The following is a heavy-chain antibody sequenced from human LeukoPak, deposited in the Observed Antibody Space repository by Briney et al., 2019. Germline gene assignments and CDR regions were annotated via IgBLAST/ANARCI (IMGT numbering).Heavy chain of an antibody. J-gene: IGHJ4*02. V-gene: IGHV3-30-3*01. CDR2: ISYDGSNK. CDR1: GFTFSNYA. Sequence: AGGSLRLSCAASGFTFSNYAINWVRQAPGKGLEWVAVISYDGSNKYYADSVKGRFTISRDNSKNTLYLQMSSLTAEDTAVYYCASPGWSSGFDNWGQGTLVTVSS. D-gene: IGHD3-22*01. CDR3: ASPGWSSGFDN.